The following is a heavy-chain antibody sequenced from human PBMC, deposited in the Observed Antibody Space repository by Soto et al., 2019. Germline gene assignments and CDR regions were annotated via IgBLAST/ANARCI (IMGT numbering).Heavy chain of an antibody. CDR3: ARRRGYPLYYMDV. CDR1: GGSISSSSYY. J-gene: IGHJ6*03. CDR2: IYYSGST. D-gene: IGHD2-15*01. V-gene: IGHV4-39*01. Sequence: PAETLSLTCTVSGGSISSSSYYWGWIRQPPGKGLEWIGSIYYSGSTYYNPSLKSRVTISVDTSKNQFSLKLSSVTAADTAVYYCARRRGYPLYYMDVWGKGTTVTVSS.